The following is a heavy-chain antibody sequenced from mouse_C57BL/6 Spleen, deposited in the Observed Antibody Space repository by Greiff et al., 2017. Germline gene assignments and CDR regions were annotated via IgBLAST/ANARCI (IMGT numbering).Heavy chain of an antibody. CDR1: GYTFTTYP. J-gene: IGHJ1*03. D-gene: IGHD2-4*01. V-gene: IGHV1-47*01. Sequence: VQLQQSGAELVKPGASVKMSCKASGYTFTTYPIEWMKQNHGKSLEWIGNFHPYNDDTKYNEKFKGKATLTVEKSSSTVYLELSRLTSDDSAVYFCARRIYYDYGWYVDVWGTGTTVTVSS. CDR2: FHPYNDDT. CDR3: ARRIYYDYGWYVDV.